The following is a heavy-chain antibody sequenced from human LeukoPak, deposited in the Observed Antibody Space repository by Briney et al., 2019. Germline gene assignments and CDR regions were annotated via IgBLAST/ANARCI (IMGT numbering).Heavy chain of an antibody. J-gene: IGHJ5*02. Sequence: SETLSLTCAVYGGSFSGYYWSWIRQPPGKGLEWIGEINHSGSTNYNPSLKSRVTISVDTSKNQFSLKLSSVTAADTAVYYYARAALVRYFDWLRNWFDPWGQGTLVTVSS. CDR2: INHSGST. CDR3: ARAALVRYFDWLRNWFDP. CDR1: GGSFSGYY. V-gene: IGHV4-34*01. D-gene: IGHD3-9*01.